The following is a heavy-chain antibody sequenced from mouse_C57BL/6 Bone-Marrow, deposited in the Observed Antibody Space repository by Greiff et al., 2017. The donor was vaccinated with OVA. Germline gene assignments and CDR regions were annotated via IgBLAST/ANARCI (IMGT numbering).Heavy chain of an antibody. CDR3: VRPSGSSSAWFAY. J-gene: IGHJ3*01. Sequence: EVKVEESGGGLVQPKGSLKLSCAASGFSFNTYAMNWVRQAPGKGLEWVARIRSKSNNYATYYADSVKDRFTISRDDSESMLYLQMNNLKTEDTAMYYCVRPSGSSSAWFAYWGQGTLVTVSA. V-gene: IGHV10-1*01. CDR2: IRSKSNNYAT. D-gene: IGHD1-1*01. CDR1: GFSFNTYA.